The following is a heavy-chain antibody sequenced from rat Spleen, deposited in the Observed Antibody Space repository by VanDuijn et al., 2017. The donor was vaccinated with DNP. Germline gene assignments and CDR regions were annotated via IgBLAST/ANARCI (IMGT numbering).Heavy chain of an antibody. CDR3: TRKYTTDYYWYFDF. Sequence: EVQLVESGGGLVQPGRSLKLSCVASGFTFNNYWMTWIRQAPGKGLEWVASITNTVGSTYYQDSVKGRFTISRDNAKSTLYLQMDSLSSEDTATYYCTRKYTTDYYWYFDFWGPGTMVTVSS. J-gene: IGHJ1*01. CDR1: GFTFNNYW. V-gene: IGHV5-31*01. D-gene: IGHD1-6*01. CDR2: ITNTVGST.